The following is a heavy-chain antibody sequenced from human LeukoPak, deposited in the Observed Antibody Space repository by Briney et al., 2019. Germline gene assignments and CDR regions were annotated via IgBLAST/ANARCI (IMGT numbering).Heavy chain of an antibody. CDR3: ARVAVAAPNWFDP. V-gene: IGHV4-38-2*02. D-gene: IGHD6-19*01. CDR2: IYHSGST. CDR1: GYSISSGYY. J-gene: IGHJ5*02. Sequence: SETLSLTCTVSGYSISSGYYWGWIRQPPGKGLEWIGSIYHSGSTYYNPSLKSRVTISVDTSKNQFSLKLSSVTAADTAVYYCARVAVAAPNWFDPWGQGTLVTVSS.